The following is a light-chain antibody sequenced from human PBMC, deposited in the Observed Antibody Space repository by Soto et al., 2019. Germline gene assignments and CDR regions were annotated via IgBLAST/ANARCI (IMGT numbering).Light chain of an antibody. CDR3: QQYGSASIS. CDR2: GAS. J-gene: IGKJ5*01. CDR1: QSVSSSY. Sequence: IVLTQSPGTLSLSPGERATLSFRASQSVSSSYLAWYQQKPGQAPRLLIYGASSRATGIPDRFTGSGSGTDFTLTISSLEPEDFALYHCQQYGSASISFGQGTRLEI. V-gene: IGKV3-20*01.